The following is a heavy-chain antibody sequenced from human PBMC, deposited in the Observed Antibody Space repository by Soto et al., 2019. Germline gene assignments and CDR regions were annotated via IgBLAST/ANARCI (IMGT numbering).Heavy chain of an antibody. Sequence: SETLSLTCAVSGGSISSGGYSWSWTRQPPGKGLEWIGYIYHSGSTYYNPSLKSRVTISVDRSKNQFSLKLSSVTAADTAVYYCARVGEYCGGDCSPENDAFDIWGQGTMVTVSS. V-gene: IGHV4-30-2*01. J-gene: IGHJ3*02. CDR1: GGSISSGGYS. D-gene: IGHD2-21*02. CDR3: ARVGEYCGGDCSPENDAFDI. CDR2: IYHSGST.